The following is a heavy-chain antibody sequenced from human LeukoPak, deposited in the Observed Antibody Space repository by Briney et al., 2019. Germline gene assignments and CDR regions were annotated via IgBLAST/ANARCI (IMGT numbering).Heavy chain of an antibody. D-gene: IGHD2-15*01. CDR2: INTDGTIV. CDR3: TRTAGMEVPSGTKWYLWYDP. CDR1: GFTFSHYW. J-gene: IGHJ5*02. Sequence: PGGSLRLSCAASGFTFSHYWMHWVRQDAGKGLLLVAHINTDGTIVRYAESVQGRFTISRDNAKNTVFLQMNNLSAEDTAVYYCTRTAGMEVPSGTKWYLWYDPWGQGTPVIVSS. V-gene: IGHV3-74*01.